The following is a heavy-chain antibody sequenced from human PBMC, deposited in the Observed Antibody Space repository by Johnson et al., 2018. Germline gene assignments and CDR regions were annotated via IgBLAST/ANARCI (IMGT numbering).Heavy chain of an antibody. CDR2: IYASGNT. Sequence: QVQLQESGPGLVKPSQTLSLTCIVSGGFVSSDGYYWNWIRQPAGKGPEWLGRIYASGNTDYAPSLKRRVAISMDKSKNQFSLRLSSVTAADSAVYYCAGGVYSYGHDAFDIWGQGTMVTVSS. J-gene: IGHJ3*02. CDR1: GGFVSSDGYY. D-gene: IGHD5-18*01. CDR3: AGGVYSYGHDAFDI. V-gene: IGHV4-61*02.